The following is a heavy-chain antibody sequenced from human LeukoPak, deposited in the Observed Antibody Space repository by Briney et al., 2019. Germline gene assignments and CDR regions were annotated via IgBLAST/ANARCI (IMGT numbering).Heavy chain of an antibody. CDR2: INPDSGGT. D-gene: IGHD4-23*01. Sequence: RASVKVSCKASGYTFTDYYMHWVRQAPGQGLEWMGWINPDSGGTNYAQNFQGRVTMTRGTSISTAYMELSRLRSDDTAVYYCARPFIETPSLGALDYWGQGTLVTVSS. CDR1: GYTFTDYY. V-gene: IGHV1-2*02. J-gene: IGHJ4*02. CDR3: ARPFIETPSLGALDY.